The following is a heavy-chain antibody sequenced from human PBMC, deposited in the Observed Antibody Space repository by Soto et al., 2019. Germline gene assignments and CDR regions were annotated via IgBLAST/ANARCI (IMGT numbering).Heavy chain of an antibody. V-gene: IGHV6-1*01. D-gene: IGHD2-2*01. CDR2: TYYRSKWYN. J-gene: IGHJ6*03. Sequence: KQSQTLSLTCAISGDSVSSNSAAWNWIRQSPSRGLEWLGRTYYRSKWYNDYAVSVKSRITINPDTSKNQFSLQLNSVTPEDTAVYYCARETGVVPAANELPRGSYYYYYYMDVWGKGTTVTVSS. CDR1: GDSVSSNSAA. CDR3: ARETGVVPAANELPRGSYYYYYYMDV.